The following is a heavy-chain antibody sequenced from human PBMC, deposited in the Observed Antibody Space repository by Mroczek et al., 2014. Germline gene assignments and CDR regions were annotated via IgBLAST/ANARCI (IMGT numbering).Heavy chain of an antibody. CDR2: IWYDGSNK. D-gene: IGHD6-19*01. CDR3: SGGRTELYYYYGMDV. Sequence: QVQLVESGGGVVQPGRSLRLSCAASGFTFSSYGMHWVRQAPGKGLEWVAVIWYDGSNKYYADSVKGRFTISRDNSKNTLYLQMNSLRAEDTAVYYCSGGRTELYYYYGMDVWGQGTTVTVSS. CDR1: GFTFSSYG. V-gene: IGHV3-33*01. J-gene: IGHJ6*02.